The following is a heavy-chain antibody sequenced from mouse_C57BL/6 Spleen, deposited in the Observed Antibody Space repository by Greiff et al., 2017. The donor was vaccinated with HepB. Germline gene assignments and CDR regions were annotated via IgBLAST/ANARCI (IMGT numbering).Heavy chain of an antibody. CDR1: GYAFSSSW. D-gene: IGHD1-1*01. Sequence: VQLQQSGPELVKPGASVKISCKASGYAFSSSWMNWVKQRPGKGLEWIGRIYPGDGDTNYNGKFKGKATLTADKSSSTAYMQLSSLTSEDSAVYFCARSGGSSPAWFAYWGQRTLVTVSA. V-gene: IGHV1-82*01. CDR3: ARSGGSSPAWFAY. J-gene: IGHJ3*01. CDR2: IYPGDGDT.